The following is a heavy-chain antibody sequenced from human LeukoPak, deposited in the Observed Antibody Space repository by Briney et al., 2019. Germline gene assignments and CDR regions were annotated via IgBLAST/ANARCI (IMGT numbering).Heavy chain of an antibody. CDR3: ARSLVVVAAHFDY. J-gene: IGHJ4*02. CDR2: INPNSGGT. Sequence: ASVKVSCKASGYTFTGYYMHWVRQAPGQGLEWMGWINPNSGGTNYAPKFQGRVTMTRDTSISTAYMELSRLRSDDTAVYYCARSLVVVAAHFDYWGQGTLVTVSS. D-gene: IGHD2-15*01. CDR1: GYTFTGYY. V-gene: IGHV1-2*02.